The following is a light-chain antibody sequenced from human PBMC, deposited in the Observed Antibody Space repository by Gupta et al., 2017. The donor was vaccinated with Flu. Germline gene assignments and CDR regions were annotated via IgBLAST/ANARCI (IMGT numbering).Light chain of an antibody. CDR1: QSSGSY. J-gene: IGKJ3*01. CDR3: QQRNNWPLT. Sequence: GEGATPSCAARQSSGSYLAWYQQKPGQAPRLLIYDASSRATGIPARFSGSGSGTAFTLTITSLEPEDFAVYYCQQRNNWPLTFGPGTKVDIK. CDR2: DAS. V-gene: IGKV3-11*01.